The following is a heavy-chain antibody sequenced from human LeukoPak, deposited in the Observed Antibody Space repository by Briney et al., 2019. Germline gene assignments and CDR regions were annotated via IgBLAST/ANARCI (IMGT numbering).Heavy chain of an antibody. D-gene: IGHD2-21*02. CDR2: IYHIGST. Sequence: PSQTLSLTCTDSGGSISGGGYYGSWIRQPPGKGLEWIGYIYHIGSTYYNPSLKSRVAISVDTSKNQFSLKLSSVTAADTAVYYCARGPYSNIVVVTATRGRRFDPWGQGTLVTVSS. CDR1: GGSISGGGYY. V-gene: IGHV4-30-2*01. CDR3: ARGPYSNIVVVTATRGRRFDP. J-gene: IGHJ5*02.